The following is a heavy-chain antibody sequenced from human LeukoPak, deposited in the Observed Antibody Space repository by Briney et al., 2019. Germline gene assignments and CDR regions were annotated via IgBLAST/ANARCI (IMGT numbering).Heavy chain of an antibody. J-gene: IGHJ4*02. D-gene: IGHD3-10*01. Sequence: GGSLRLSCSASGFTFSRYAMSWVRQPPGKGLDWVSAISVTGGSTFYAESVKGRFTVSRDNSKNTLFLQMNRLRADDTAVYYCAQEGQGSGSFHLPYWGQGILVTVSS. CDR3: AQEGQGSGSFHLPY. CDR2: ISVTGGST. CDR1: GFTFSRYA. V-gene: IGHV3-23*01.